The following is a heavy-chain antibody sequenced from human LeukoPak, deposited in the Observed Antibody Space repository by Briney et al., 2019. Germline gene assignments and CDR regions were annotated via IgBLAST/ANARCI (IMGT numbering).Heavy chain of an antibody. CDR1: GFTFSSYW. CDR2: IISDGSST. CDR3: VRDSNYHPDC. D-gene: IGHD4-11*01. J-gene: IGHJ4*02. Sequence: GGSLRLSCVASGFTFSSYWMHWVRQAPGKELVWVSRIISDGSSTSYADSVKGRFTMSRDNVKNTLYLQMNSLRAEDTAVYYCVRDSNYHPDCWGQGTLVTVSS. V-gene: IGHV3-74*01.